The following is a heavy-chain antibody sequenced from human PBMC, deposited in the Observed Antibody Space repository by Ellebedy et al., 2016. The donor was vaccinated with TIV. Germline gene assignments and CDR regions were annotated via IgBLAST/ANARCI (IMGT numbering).Heavy chain of an antibody. CDR1: GFTFSSYA. Sequence: GESLKISXAASGFTFSSYAMHWVRQAPGKGLEWVAVISYDGTNKYYADSVKGRFTISRDNSKNTLYLQMNSLRAEDTAVYYCATRGDYGGNTNYYYGMDVWGQGTTVTVSS. CDR2: ISYDGTNK. J-gene: IGHJ6*02. CDR3: ATRGDYGGNTNYYYGMDV. D-gene: IGHD4-23*01. V-gene: IGHV3-30*04.